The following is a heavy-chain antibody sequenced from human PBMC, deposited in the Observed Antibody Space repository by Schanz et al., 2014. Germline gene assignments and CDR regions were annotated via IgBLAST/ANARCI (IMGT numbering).Heavy chain of an antibody. CDR3: ARSPGDFPGWFDS. CDR1: GGSVNSGVYY. V-gene: IGHV4-31*03. D-gene: IGHD4-17*01. Sequence: QVQLEESGPGMVKPSQTLSLTCTVSGGSVNSGVYYWSWIRQHPGKGLEWIGYIYDGGSTYYNPSLKSRVTISVDTSKNQFSLILNSVTAADTAVYYCARSPGDFPGWFDSWGQGTLVTVSS. J-gene: IGHJ5*01. CDR2: IYDGGST.